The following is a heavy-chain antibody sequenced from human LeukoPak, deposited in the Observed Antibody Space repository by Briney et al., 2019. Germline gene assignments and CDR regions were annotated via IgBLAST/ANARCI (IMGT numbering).Heavy chain of an antibody. J-gene: IGHJ4*02. V-gene: IGHV4-59*08. CDR3: TTQERIYDVLTAYYNPKYFFDH. CDR1: GGSINSYY. Sequence: SETLPLTCTVSGGSINSYYWSWIRQSPGKGLEWIGYIYYSGSTNYNPSLKSRVTIPVDTSKNQFSLQLSSVTAADTAVYYCTTQERIYDVLTAYYNPKYFFDHWSQGTLVTVSS. CDR2: IYYSGST. D-gene: IGHD3-9*01.